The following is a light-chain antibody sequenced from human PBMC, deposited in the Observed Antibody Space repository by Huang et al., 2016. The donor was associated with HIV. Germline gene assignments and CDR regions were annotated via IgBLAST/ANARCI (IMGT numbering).Light chain of an antibody. J-gene: IGKJ4*01. CDR3: QQFNHYAFT. CDR2: DAS. CDR1: QGIDNA. Sequence: AVQLTQSPSSLSASVGDRVPIPCRASQGIDNALAWYQQRPGTAPKHLIYDASSLESGVPSRFSGSGSGTDCTLTITSLQPEDFATYYCQQFNHYAFTFGGGTKVEI. V-gene: IGKV1D-13*01.